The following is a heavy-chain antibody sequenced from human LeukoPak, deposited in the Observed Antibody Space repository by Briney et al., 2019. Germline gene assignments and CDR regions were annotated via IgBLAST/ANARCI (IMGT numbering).Heavy chain of an antibody. J-gene: IGHJ4*02. CDR1: GESISNSRHY. V-gene: IGHV4-61*02. Sequence: SETLSLTCTVSGESISNSRHYWSWIRQPAGKGLEWIGRIYPSGNTNYNPSLKSRVTISIDTSKNQFSLKLRSVTATDTAVYYCARVRRSRLAELDYWGQGTLVTVSS. CDR2: IYPSGNT. CDR3: ARVRRSRLAELDY. D-gene: IGHD3-16*01.